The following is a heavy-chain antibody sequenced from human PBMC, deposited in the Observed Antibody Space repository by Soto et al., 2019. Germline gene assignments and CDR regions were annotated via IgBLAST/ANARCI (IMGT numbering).Heavy chain of an antibody. Sequence: EVQLVESGGGLVQPGGSLRLSCAASGFTFSSYWMSWVRQAPGKGLEWVANIKQDGSEKYYVDSVKGRFTISRDNAKNSLYLQMNSLRAEDTAVYYCARDDTVPFGLGFDYWGQGTLVTVSS. D-gene: IGHD3-16*01. V-gene: IGHV3-7*03. CDR3: ARDDTVPFGLGFDY. J-gene: IGHJ4*02. CDR2: IKQDGSEK. CDR1: GFTFSSYW.